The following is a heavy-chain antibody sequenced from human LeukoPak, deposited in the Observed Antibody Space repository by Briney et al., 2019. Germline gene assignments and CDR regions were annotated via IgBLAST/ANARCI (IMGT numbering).Heavy chain of an antibody. CDR3: TTADSSGRFLIDY. CDR1: GFAFTNAW. J-gene: IGHJ4*02. Sequence: PGGSLRLSCAASGFAFTNAWMNWVRQAPGKGLEWVGRIKSKTDGGTADYAAPVKGRFTISRDDSRNTLYLQMNSLKTEDTAVYYCTTADSSGRFLIDYWGQGTLVTVSS. CDR2: IKSKTDGGTA. D-gene: IGHD3-22*01. V-gene: IGHV3-15*07.